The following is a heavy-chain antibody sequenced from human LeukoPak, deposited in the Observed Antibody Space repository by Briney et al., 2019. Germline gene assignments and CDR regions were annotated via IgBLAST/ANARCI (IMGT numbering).Heavy chain of an antibody. J-gene: IGHJ4*02. D-gene: IGHD3-3*01. V-gene: IGHV3-30*02. CDR2: IRYDGSNK. CDR1: GFTFSSYG. CDR3: AKDRAARFLEWLEVSIDY. Sequence: GGSLRLSCAASGFTFSSYGMHWVRQAPGKGLEWVAFIRYDGSNKYYADSVKGRFTISRDNSKNTLYLQMNSLRAEDTAVYYCAKDRAARFLEWLEVSIDYWGQGTLVTVSS.